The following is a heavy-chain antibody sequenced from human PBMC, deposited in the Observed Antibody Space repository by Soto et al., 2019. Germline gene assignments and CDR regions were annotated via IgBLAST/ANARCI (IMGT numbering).Heavy chain of an antibody. D-gene: IGHD5-12*01. V-gene: IGHV3-21*01. CDR1: GFTFSSYS. CDR2: ISSSSIYI. J-gene: IGHJ4*02. CDR3: ARVNPGLQSIDY. Sequence: PGGSLRLSGAASGFTFSSYSINWVRQAPWKGLEWVSSISSSSIYIYYADSVKGRFTISRDNAKNSLYLQMNSLRAEDTAVYYCARVNPGLQSIDYCGQGTLVTVSS.